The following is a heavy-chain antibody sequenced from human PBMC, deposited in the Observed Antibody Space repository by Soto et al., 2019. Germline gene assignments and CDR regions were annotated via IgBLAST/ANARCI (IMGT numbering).Heavy chain of an antibody. CDR2: IYYSGSA. J-gene: IGHJ6*02. D-gene: IGHD3-10*01. CDR1: GGSVSNISDY. V-gene: IGHV4-61*01. CDR3: ARGVGFGYYYYHMDL. Sequence: SETLSLTCTVSGGSVSNISDYWSWVRQPPGTGLEWIGYIYYSGSADYNPSLGSRVTISLDTSKNQFSLKPSSVTTADTAVYYCARGVGFGYYYYHMDLWGQGTTVTVSS.